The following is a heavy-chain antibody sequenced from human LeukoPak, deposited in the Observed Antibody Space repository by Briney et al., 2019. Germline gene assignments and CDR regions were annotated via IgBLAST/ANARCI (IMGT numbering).Heavy chain of an antibody. CDR3: ARVANSGYDSMGSGFDP. D-gene: IGHD5-12*01. CDR2: ISSSGSTI. J-gene: IGHJ5*02. Sequence: GGSLRLSCAASGFTFSSYEMNWARQAPGKGLEWVSYISSSGSTIYYADSVKGRFTISRDNAKNSLYLQMNSLRAEDTAVYYCARVANSGYDSMGSGFDPWGQGTLVTVSS. CDR1: GFTFSSYE. V-gene: IGHV3-48*03.